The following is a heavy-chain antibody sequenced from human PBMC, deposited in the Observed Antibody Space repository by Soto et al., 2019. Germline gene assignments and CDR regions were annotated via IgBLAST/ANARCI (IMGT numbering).Heavy chain of an antibody. Sequence: SVKVSCKASGGTFSSYAISWVRQAPGQGLEWMGGIIPIFGTANYAQKFQGRVTTTADESTSTAYMELSSLRSEDTAVYSCARAAEYQLLFGWFDPWGQGTLVTVSS. CDR3: ARAAEYQLLFGWFDP. V-gene: IGHV1-69*13. J-gene: IGHJ5*02. D-gene: IGHD2-2*01. CDR2: IIPIFGTA. CDR1: GGTFSSYA.